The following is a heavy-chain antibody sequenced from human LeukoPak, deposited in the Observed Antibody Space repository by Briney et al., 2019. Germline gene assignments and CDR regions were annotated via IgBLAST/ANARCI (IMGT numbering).Heavy chain of an antibody. Sequence: SETLSLTCAVYGGSFSGYYWSWIRQPPGKGLEWIGEINHSESTNYNPSLKSRVTISVDTSKNQFSLKPSSVTAADTAVYYCAVSIAAAGTSWFDPWGQGTLVTVSS. J-gene: IGHJ5*02. CDR3: AVSIAAAGTSWFDP. CDR2: INHSEST. V-gene: IGHV4-34*01. CDR1: GGSFSGYY. D-gene: IGHD6-13*01.